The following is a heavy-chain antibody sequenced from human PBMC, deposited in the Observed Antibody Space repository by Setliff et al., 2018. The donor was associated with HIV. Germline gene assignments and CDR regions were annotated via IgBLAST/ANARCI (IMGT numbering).Heavy chain of an antibody. D-gene: IGHD5-18*01. Sequence: SETLSLTCTVSGYSISSGYYWGWIRQPPRKGLEWIGSIYHSGSTYYNPSLKSRVTISVDTSKNQFSLNLTSVTAADTAVYYCAREKRQIWSTDYYYHYGLDVWGQGITVTVSS. CDR3: AREKRQIWSTDYYYHYGLDV. CDR2: IYHSGST. V-gene: IGHV4-38-2*02. J-gene: IGHJ6*02. CDR1: GYSISSGYY.